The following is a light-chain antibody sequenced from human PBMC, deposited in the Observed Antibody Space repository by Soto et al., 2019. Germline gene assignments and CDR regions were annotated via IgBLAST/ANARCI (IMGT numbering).Light chain of an antibody. Sequence: QSALTQPASVSGSPGQSSTISCTGTSSDVGGYNYVSWYQQQPGKAPKLMIYDVSNRPSGVSNRFSGSKSGNTASLTISGLQAEDEADDSCSSYTSSSTLVFGGGTKLTVL. CDR1: SSDVGGYNY. CDR2: DVS. V-gene: IGLV2-14*01. J-gene: IGLJ3*02. CDR3: SSYTSSSTLV.